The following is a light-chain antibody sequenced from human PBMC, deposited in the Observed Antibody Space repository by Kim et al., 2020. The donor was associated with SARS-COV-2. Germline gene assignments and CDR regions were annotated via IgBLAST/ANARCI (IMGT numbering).Light chain of an antibody. Sequence: SPGERATLSCRARQSVSSSYLGWYQQRPGQAPRLLIYGASSRATGIPDRFSGSVSGTDFTLTISRLEPEDFAVYYCQQYGNSPYTFGQGTKLEI. CDR1: QSVSSSY. J-gene: IGKJ2*01. V-gene: IGKV3-20*01. CDR3: QQYGNSPYT. CDR2: GAS.